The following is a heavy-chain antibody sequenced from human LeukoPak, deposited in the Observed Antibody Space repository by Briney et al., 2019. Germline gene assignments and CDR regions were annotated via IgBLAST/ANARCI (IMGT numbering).Heavy chain of an antibody. V-gene: IGHV3-48*03. D-gene: IGHD5-24*01. CDR1: GFTFSSYE. J-gene: IGHJ4*02. CDR2: ISSSGSTI. Sequence: GGSLRLSCAASGFTFSSYEMNWVRQAPGKGLEWVSYISSSGSTIYYADSVKGRFTISRDNAKNSLYLQMNSLRSDDTAVYYCATRDGYNFDYWGQGTLVTVSS. CDR3: ATRDGYNFDY.